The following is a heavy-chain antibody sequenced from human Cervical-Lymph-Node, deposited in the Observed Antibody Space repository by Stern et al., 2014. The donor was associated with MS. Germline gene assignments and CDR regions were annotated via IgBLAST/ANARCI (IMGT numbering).Heavy chain of an antibody. CDR2: ISYDGRNE. J-gene: IGHJ6*02. Sequence: VQLLESGGGVVQPGRSLRLSCVVSGFTFSNHAMHWVRQAPGKGLEWVSVISYDGRNEYYTDSVQGRITVSRDHSKNTLYLQMNSLRPDDTAVYYCARATSTTTVTTPYYGLDVWGQGTTVTVSS. CDR3: ARATSTTTVTTPYYGLDV. V-gene: IGHV3-30*04. D-gene: IGHD4-17*01. CDR1: GFTFSNHA.